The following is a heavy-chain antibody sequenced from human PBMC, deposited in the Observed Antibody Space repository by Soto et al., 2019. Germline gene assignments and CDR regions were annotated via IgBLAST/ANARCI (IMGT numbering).Heavy chain of an antibody. CDR3: ARDRGTISQNWFDP. V-gene: IGHV4-38-2*02. CDR1: GYSISSGYY. CDR2: IYHSGST. D-gene: IGHD3-3*01. Sequence: LSLTCAVSGYSISSGYYWGWIRQPPGKGLEWIGSIYHSGSTYYNPSLKSRVTISVDTSKNQFSLKLSSVTAADTAVYYCARDRGTISQNWFDPWGRGTLVTVSS. J-gene: IGHJ5*02.